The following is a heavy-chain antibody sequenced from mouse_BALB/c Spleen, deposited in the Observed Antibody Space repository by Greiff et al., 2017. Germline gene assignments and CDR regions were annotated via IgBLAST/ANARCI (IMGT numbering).Heavy chain of an antibody. J-gene: IGHJ3*01. CDR1: GYTFTDYN. Sequence: VHVKQSGPELVKPGASVKISCKASGYTFTDYNMHWVKQSHGKSLEWIGYIYPYNGGTGYNQKFKSKATLTVDNSSSTAYMELRSLTSEDSAVYYCARGGYGNYEAWFAYWGQGTLVTVSA. CDR3: ARGGYGNYEAWFAY. CDR2: IYPYNGGT. D-gene: IGHD2-1*01. V-gene: IGHV1S29*02.